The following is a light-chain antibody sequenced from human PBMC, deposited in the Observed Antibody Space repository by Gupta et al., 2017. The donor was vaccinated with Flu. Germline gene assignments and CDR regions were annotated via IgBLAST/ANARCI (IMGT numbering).Light chain of an antibody. V-gene: IGLV7-43*01. CDR2: KTD. Sequence: QTVVTQEPSLNVSPGGKVTLTCASSAGTVINDYYPNWFQQKAGQAPRALIYKTDNRHTWTPARFSGSLLGGKAALTLSGAQPEDEADYSCLIMYGAAWVFGGGTKLTVL. J-gene: IGLJ3*02. CDR3: LIMYGAAWV. CDR1: AGTVINDYY.